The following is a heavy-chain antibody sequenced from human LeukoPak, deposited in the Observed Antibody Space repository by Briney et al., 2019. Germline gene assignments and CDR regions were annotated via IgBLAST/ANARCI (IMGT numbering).Heavy chain of an antibody. D-gene: IGHD6-19*01. CDR1: GFTVSSNY. Sequence: AGGSLRLSCAASGFTVSSNYMSWVRQAPGKGLEWVSVIYSGGSTYYAGSVKGRFTISRDNSKNTLYLQMNRLRAEDPAVYYCARAGPVQWLVPDYWGQGTLVTVSS. CDR3: ARAGPVQWLVPDY. V-gene: IGHV3-66*01. J-gene: IGHJ4*02. CDR2: IYSGGST.